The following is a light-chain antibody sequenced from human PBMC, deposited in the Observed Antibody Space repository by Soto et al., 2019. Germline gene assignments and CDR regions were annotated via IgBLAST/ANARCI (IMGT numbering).Light chain of an antibody. J-gene: IGLJ1*01. CDR1: SSDIGGFNS. V-gene: IGLV2-14*03. CDR3: NSYTSSSTSYV. Sequence: QSALTQPASVSGSPGQSITISCTGTSSDIGGFNSVSWYQQRPGEAPKLMIYDVSSRPSEVSNRFSGSKSGTTASLTISGLQAEDEADYYCNSYTSSSTSYVFGTGTKVTVL. CDR2: DVS.